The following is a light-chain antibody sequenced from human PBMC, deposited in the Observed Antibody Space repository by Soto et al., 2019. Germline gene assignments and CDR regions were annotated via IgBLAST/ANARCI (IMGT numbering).Light chain of an antibody. Sequence: QSALTQPASVSGSPGQSITISCTGTSSDIGSYTFVSWYQQLPGKAPKLIIYEGSKRPSGVSNRFSASTSGNVASLTISGLQTEDEADYYCCSYALSTTYVFGTGTNVTV. J-gene: IGLJ1*01. CDR2: EGS. CDR1: SSDIGSYTF. CDR3: CSYALSTTYV. V-gene: IGLV2-23*01.